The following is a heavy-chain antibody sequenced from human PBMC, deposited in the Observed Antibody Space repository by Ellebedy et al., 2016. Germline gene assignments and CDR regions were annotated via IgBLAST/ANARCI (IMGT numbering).Heavy chain of an antibody. V-gene: IGHV3-66*01. CDR3: ARDVADGYREFDY. D-gene: IGHD5-24*01. Sequence: GGSLRLSCAASGFTVSSNYMSWVRQAPGKGLEWVSVIYSGGSTYYADSVKGRFTISRDNSKNTLYLQMNSLRAEDTAVYYCARDVADGYREFDYWGQGTLVTVSS. CDR2: IYSGGST. CDR1: GFTVSSNY. J-gene: IGHJ4*02.